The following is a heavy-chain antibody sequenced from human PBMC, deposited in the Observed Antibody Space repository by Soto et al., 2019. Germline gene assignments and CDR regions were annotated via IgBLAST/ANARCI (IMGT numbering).Heavy chain of an antibody. CDR2: LSSTGGTK. CDR1: GFSFSSYA. CDR3: ATRECSSTGCYGSVNY. Sequence: GGSLRLSCAASGFSFSSYAMSWVRQAPGKGLEWVSALSSTGGTKYYADSVKGRFTISRDNSKNTLYLQMNSLRAEDTAVYYCATRECSSTGCYGSVNYWGQGTLVTVSS. V-gene: IGHV3-23*01. D-gene: IGHD2-2*01. J-gene: IGHJ4*02.